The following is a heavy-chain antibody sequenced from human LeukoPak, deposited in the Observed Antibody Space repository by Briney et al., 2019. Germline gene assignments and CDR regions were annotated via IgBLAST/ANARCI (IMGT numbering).Heavy chain of an antibody. Sequence: SGTLSLTCAVSGGSISSNNWWGWVRQPPGKGLEWIGEIYHSGSPNYNPSLKSRVTISADKSRNHFSLNLSSVTAADTAVYYCARVNINNWHSCDYWGQGTLVTVSS. CDR2: IYHSGSP. CDR1: GGSISSNNW. V-gene: IGHV4-4*02. J-gene: IGHJ4*02. D-gene: IGHD1-1*01. CDR3: ARVNINNWHSCDY.